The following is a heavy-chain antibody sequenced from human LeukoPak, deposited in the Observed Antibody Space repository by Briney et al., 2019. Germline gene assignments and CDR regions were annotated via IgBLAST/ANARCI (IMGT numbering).Heavy chain of an antibody. J-gene: IGHJ4*02. D-gene: IGHD3-22*01. CDR3: AKGGGSGYYNHFDY. Sequence: GGSLRLSCAASGFTFSSYEMNWVRQAPGRGLEWVSTISGSGGSTYYADSVKGRFTISRDNSKNTLYLLMNSLRAEDTAVYYCAKGGGSGYYNHFDYWGQGTLVTVSS. V-gene: IGHV3-23*01. CDR2: ISGSGGST. CDR1: GFTFSSYE.